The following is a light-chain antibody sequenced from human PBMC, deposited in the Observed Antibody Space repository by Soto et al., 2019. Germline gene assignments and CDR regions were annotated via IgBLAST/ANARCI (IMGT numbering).Light chain of an antibody. J-gene: IGKJ3*01. V-gene: IGKV1-5*01. Sequence: DIQMTQSPSTLSASVGDRVTVTCRASQSISSWLAWYQQKPGKATKLLIYDASSLESGVPSRFSGSGSGAEFTLTISSLQPDDFATYYCQQYYSYSPFTFGPGTKVHI. CDR2: DAS. CDR3: QQYYSYSPFT. CDR1: QSISSW.